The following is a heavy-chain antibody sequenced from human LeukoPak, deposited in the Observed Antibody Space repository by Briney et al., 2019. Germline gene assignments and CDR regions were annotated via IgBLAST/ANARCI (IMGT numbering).Heavy chain of an antibody. Sequence: SGPTLVNPTQTLTLTCTFSGFSLSTSGMCVSWIRQPPGKALEWLARIDWDDDKYYSTSLKTRLTISKDTSKNQVVLTMTNMDPVDTATYYCARYASSGYLPPLDYWGQGILVTVSS. V-gene: IGHV2-70*11. CDR2: IDWDDDK. D-gene: IGHD3-22*01. J-gene: IGHJ4*02. CDR3: ARYASSGYLPPLDY. CDR1: GFSLSTSGMC.